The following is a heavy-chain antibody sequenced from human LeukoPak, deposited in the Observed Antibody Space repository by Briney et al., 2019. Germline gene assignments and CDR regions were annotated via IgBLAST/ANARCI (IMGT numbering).Heavy chain of an antibody. V-gene: IGHV3-48*03. D-gene: IGHD3/OR15-3a*01. Sequence: PGGSLRLSCAASGFTFSSYEMNWVRQAPGKGLEWVSYISSSGSTIYYADSVKGRFTISRDNAKNSLYLQMNSLRAKDTAVYYCARDGDWLHPYFDYWGQGTLVTVSS. CDR2: ISSSGSTI. CDR3: ARDGDWLHPYFDY. J-gene: IGHJ4*02. CDR1: GFTFSSYE.